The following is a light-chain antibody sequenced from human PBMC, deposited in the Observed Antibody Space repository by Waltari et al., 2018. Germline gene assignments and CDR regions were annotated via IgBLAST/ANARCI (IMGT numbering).Light chain of an antibody. J-gene: IGKJ2*01. CDR3: QQCYSTPYT. V-gene: IGKV4-1*01. CDR2: LAS. CDR1: QNLLYNSDKKNY. Sequence: DIVMTQSPDSLAVSLGGRGTINFRSSQNLLYNSDKKNYLAWFQQKPGQPPKLLICLASTREAGVPDRFSGSGSGTEFTLTISSLQAADVAVYYCQQCYSTPYTFGQGTKLEIK.